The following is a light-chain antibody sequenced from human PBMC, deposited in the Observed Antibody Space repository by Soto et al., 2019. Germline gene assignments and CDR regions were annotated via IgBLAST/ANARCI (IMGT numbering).Light chain of an antibody. CDR2: EDT. CDR1: SSDVGGSKL. Sequence: QSALTQPASVSGSPGQSITISCTGTSSDVGGSKLVSWYHHHPGKAPKLIIYEDTKRPSGVSTRFSGSKSGNTASLTISGLRGANEVDYSCCSYATGATWVSGGGNKRPFL. V-gene: IGLV2-23*01. J-gene: IGLJ3*02. CDR3: CSYATGATWV.